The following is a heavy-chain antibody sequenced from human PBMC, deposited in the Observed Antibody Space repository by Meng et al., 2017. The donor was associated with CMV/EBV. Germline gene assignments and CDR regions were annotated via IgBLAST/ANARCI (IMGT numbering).Heavy chain of an antibody. CDR1: GFTFSSYG. D-gene: IGHD1-26*01. CDR2: IRYDGSNK. CDR3: AKGKGSRLYGMDV. V-gene: IGHV3-30*02. J-gene: IGHJ6*02. Sequence: GGSLKISCAASGFTFSSYGMHWVRQAPGKGLEWVAFIRYDGSNKYYADSVKGRFTISRDNSKNTLYLQMNSLRAEDTAVYYCAKGKGSRLYGMDVWGQGTTVTVSS.